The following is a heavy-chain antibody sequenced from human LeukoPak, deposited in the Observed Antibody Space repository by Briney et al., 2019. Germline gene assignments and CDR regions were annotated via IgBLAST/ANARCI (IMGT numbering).Heavy chain of an antibody. CDR1: GFTVSSNY. D-gene: IGHD5-18*01. CDR2: IYSGGST. Sequence: QPGGSLRLSCAASGFTVSSNYMSWVRQAPGKGLEWVSVIYSGGSTYYADSVKGRFTISRDNSKNTLYLQMNSLRAEDTAVYYCARAPQYRYGYGLFDYWGQGTLVTVSS. CDR3: ARAPQYRYGYGLFDY. V-gene: IGHV3-66*01. J-gene: IGHJ4*02.